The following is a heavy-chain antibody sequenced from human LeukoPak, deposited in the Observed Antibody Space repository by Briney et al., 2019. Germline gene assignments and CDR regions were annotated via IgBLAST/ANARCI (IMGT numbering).Heavy chain of an antibody. CDR3: ARDNCGGSCNLNDYGMDV. CDR2: TYSGGTT. D-gene: IGHD2-15*01. CDR1: GFTVSSSY. V-gene: IGHV3-53*01. Sequence: PGGSLRLSCAASGFTVSSSYMSWVRQAPGKGLEWVSVTYSGGTTYYADSVKGRFTSSRDNSKNTLYLQMNSLRAEDTAVYYCARDNCGGSCNLNDYGMDVWGQGTTVTVSS. J-gene: IGHJ6*02.